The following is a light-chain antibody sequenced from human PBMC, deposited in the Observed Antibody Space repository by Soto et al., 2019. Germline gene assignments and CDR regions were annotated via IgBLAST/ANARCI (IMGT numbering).Light chain of an antibody. CDR1: SSDVGSYDL. V-gene: IGLV2-14*02. J-gene: IGLJ1*01. CDR3: SSYTTTNTYV. CDR2: EGS. Sequence: QSALTQPASVSGSPGQSITISCTGTSSDVGSYDLVSWYQQHPGKAPKLMIYEGSKRPSGVSNRFSGSKSGNTASLTISGLQAEDEADYYCSSYTTTNTYVFGPGTKLTVL.